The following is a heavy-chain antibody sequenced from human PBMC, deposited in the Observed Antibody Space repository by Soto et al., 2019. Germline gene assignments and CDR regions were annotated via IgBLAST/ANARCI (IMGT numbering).Heavy chain of an antibody. V-gene: IGHV1-3*01. D-gene: IGHD2-21*02. CDR2: INAGNGNT. Sequence: KVSCKASGYTFTSYAMHWVRQAPGQRLEWMGWINAGNGNTKYSQKFQGRVTITRDTSASTAYMELSSLRSEDTAVYYCARSIVVVTALDYWGQGTLVTVSS. CDR3: ARSIVVVTALDY. CDR1: GYTFTSYA. J-gene: IGHJ4*02.